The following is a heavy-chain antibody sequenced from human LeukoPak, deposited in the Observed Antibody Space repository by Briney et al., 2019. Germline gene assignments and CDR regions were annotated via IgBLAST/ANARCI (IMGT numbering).Heavy chain of an antibody. CDR3: AREYSRSTILGWFDP. Sequence: PAETQPLTCAVYGGSFRGYYWSWIRQPPGKGLEWIGEINHSGSTNYNPSLKSRVTISVDTSKNQFSLKLSSVTAADTAVYYCAREYSRSTILGWFDPWGQGTLVTVSS. CDR1: GGSFRGYY. J-gene: IGHJ5*02. V-gene: IGHV4-34*01. D-gene: IGHD4-11*01. CDR2: INHSGST.